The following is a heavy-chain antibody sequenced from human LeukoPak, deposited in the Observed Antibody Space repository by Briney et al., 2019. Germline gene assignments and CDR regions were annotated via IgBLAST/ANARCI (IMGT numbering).Heavy chain of an antibody. CDR2: ISAYNGNT. Sequence: GASVKVSCKASGYTFTSYGISWVRQAPGQGLEWMGWISAYNGNTNYAQKLQGRVTMTTDTSTSTAYMELRSLRSDDTAVYYCAKSIAARPYYYYYYMDVWGKGTTVTVS. CDR1: GYTFTSYG. CDR3: AKSIAARPYYYYYYMDV. J-gene: IGHJ6*03. V-gene: IGHV1-18*01. D-gene: IGHD6-6*01.